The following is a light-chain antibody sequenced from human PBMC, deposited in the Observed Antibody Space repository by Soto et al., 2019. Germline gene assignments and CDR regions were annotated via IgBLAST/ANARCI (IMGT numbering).Light chain of an antibody. CDR2: DVN. CDR1: NSDIGSYNY. J-gene: IGLJ3*02. V-gene: IGLV2-14*03. CDR3: SSYTDSSARA. Sequence: QSALTQPASVSGSPGQSITISCAGTNSDIGSYNYVSWYQHFPGKAPRLVIYDVNNRPSGVPNRFSGSKSGNTASLTISGLQAEDEADYYCSSYTDSSARAFGGGTKVTVL.